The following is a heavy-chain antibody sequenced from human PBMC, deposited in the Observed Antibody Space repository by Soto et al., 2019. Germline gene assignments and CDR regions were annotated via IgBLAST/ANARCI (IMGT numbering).Heavy chain of an antibody. D-gene: IGHD3-10*01. V-gene: IGHV3-23*01. J-gene: IGHJ2*01. Sequence: EVQLLESGGGLEQPGGSLRLSCEASGFIFNSYAMSWVRQVPGMGLEWVSIISNTGGSTYYAEAVKGRFTISRDNPKNTLYFEMSSLGVEDTAVYFWARPQGGCGALKGVRYFEVWGRGSLVTVSS. CDR1: GFIFNSYA. CDR3: ARPQGGCGALKGVRYFEV. CDR2: ISNTGGST.